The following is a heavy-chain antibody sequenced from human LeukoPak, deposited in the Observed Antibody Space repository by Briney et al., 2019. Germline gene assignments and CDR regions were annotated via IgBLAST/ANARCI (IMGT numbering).Heavy chain of an antibody. J-gene: IGHJ6*03. D-gene: IGHD6-6*01. CDR1: GFTFDDYG. CDR3: AREYSSSNYYYYYMDV. V-gene: IGHV3-20*04. Sequence: GALRLSCAASGFTFDDYGMSWVRQAPGKGLEWVSGINWNGGSTGYADSVKGRFTISRDNAKNSLYLQMNSLRAEDTALYYCAREYSSSNYYYYYMDVWGKGTTVTVSS. CDR2: INWNGGST.